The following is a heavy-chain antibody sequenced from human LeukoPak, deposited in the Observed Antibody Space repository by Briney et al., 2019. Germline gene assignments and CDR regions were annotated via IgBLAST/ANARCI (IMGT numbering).Heavy chain of an antibody. CDR2: IIPILGIA. J-gene: IGHJ4*02. D-gene: IGHD6-13*01. CDR1: GGTFSSYA. Sequence: ASVKVSCKASGGTFSSYAISWVRQAPGQGLEWMGRIIPILGIANYAQKFQGRVTITADKSTSTAYMELSSLRSEDTAVYYCARDLAGYSSSWYSRDWGQGTLVTVSS. CDR3: ARDLAGYSSSWYSRD. V-gene: IGHV1-69*04.